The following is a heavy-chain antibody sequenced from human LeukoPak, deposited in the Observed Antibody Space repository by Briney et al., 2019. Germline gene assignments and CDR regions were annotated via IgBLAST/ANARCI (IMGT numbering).Heavy chain of an antibody. CDR2: TYYRSKWYN. Sequence: SQTLSLTCAISGDSVSRNTAAWNWIRQSPSRGLEWLGRTYYRSKWYNNYAVSVKSRISINPDTSKNQFSLQLKSVTPEDTAVYYCAREQTGDQNFDYWGQGTLVTVSS. J-gene: IGHJ4*02. D-gene: IGHD7-27*01. V-gene: IGHV6-1*01. CDR3: AREQTGDQNFDY. CDR1: GDSVSRNTAA.